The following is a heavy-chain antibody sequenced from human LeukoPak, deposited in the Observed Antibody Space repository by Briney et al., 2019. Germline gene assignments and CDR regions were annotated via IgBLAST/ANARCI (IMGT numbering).Heavy chain of an antibody. CDR1: GGSISSGSYY. D-gene: IGHD2-2*01. CDR2: IYTSGST. CDR3: ARAAIVVVPAAMALDAFDI. Sequence: SETLSLTCTVSGGSISSGSYYWSWIRQPAGKGLEWIGRIYTSGSTNYNPSLKSRVTISVDTSKNQFSLKLSSVTAADTAVHYCARAAIVVVPAAMALDAFDIWGQGTMVTVSS. V-gene: IGHV4-61*02. J-gene: IGHJ3*02.